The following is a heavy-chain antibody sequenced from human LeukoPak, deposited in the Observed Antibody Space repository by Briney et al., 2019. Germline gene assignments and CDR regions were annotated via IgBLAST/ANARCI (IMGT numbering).Heavy chain of an antibody. D-gene: IGHD6-6*01. CDR3: ARDDSSSSGDY. CDR2: ISSSSSYI. Sequence: GGSLRLSCAASGFTFSSYSMNWVRQAPGRGLEWVSSISSSSSYIYYADSVKGRFTISRDNAKNSLYLQMNSLRAEDTAVYYCARDDSSSSGDYWGQGTLVTLSS. CDR1: GFTFSSYS. V-gene: IGHV3-21*01. J-gene: IGHJ4*02.